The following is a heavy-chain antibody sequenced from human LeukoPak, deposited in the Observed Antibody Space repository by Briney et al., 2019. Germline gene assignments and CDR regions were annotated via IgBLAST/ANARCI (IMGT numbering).Heavy chain of an antibody. Sequence: GGSLRLSCAASGFTFSDYYMSWIRQAPGKGLEWVPYISSSGSTIYYADSVKGRLTISRDNAKNSLYLQMNSLRAEDTAVYYCARGELHYYFDYWGQGTLVTVSS. V-gene: IGHV3-11*01. CDR2: ISSSGSTI. CDR3: ARGELHYYFDY. CDR1: GFTFSDYY. D-gene: IGHD1-7*01. J-gene: IGHJ4*02.